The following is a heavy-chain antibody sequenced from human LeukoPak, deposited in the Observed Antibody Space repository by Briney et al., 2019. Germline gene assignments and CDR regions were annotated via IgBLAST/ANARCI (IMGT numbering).Heavy chain of an antibody. CDR1: GGSISSGGCY. CDR3: ATTTTVASPLYFDY. V-gene: IGHV4-31*03. CDR2: IYYSGST. J-gene: IGHJ4*02. Sequence: SQTLSLTCTVSGGSISSGGCYWSWIRQHPGKGLEWIGYIYYSGSTYYNPSLKSRVTISVDTSKNQFSLKLSSVTAADTAVYYCATTTTVASPLYFDYWGQGTLVTVSS. D-gene: IGHD4-23*01.